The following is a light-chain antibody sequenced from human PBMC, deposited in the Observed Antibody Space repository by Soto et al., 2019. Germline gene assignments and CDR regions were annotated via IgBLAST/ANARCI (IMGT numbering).Light chain of an antibody. CDR1: SSDVGGHDY. Sequence: QSALTQPASVSGSPGQSITISCTGTSSDVGGHDYVSWYQQHPGKAPKLIIYEVRNRPSGVSNRFSGSKSGNTASLTISGLQAEDEADYYCSSYSSTTLVFGTGTKGTVL. V-gene: IGLV2-14*01. CDR2: EVR. J-gene: IGLJ1*01. CDR3: SSYSSTTLV.